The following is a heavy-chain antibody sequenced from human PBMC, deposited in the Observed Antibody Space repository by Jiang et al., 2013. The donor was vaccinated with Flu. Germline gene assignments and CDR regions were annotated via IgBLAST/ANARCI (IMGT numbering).Heavy chain of an antibody. V-gene: IGHV3-30*01. J-gene: IGHJ4*02. CDR1: AFTFSNYA. CDR2: ISYDGDNR. D-gene: IGHD3-9*01. Sequence: VQLLESGGGVVQPGRSLRLSCAASAFTFSNYAMHWVRQAPGKGLEWVAVISYDGDNRYYADSVKGRFTISRDNSKNTLYLQMNSLRPEDTAVYYCAKIRGGFLGLRYFETPGLDDYWGQGTLLTVSS. CDR3: AKIRGGFLGLRYFETPGLDDY.